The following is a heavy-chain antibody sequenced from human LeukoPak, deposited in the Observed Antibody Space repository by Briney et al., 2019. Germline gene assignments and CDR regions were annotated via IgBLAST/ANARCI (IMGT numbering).Heavy chain of an antibody. J-gene: IGHJ4*02. Sequence: SVKVSCKASGGTFSSYAISWVRQAPGQGLEWMGRIIPILGIANYAQKFQGRVTITADKSTSTAYMELSSLRSEDTAVYYCASDAVAHYYDSSGYYFDYWGQGTLVTVSS. CDR3: ASDAVAHYYDSSGYYFDY. V-gene: IGHV1-69*04. CDR1: GGTFSSYA. CDR2: IIPILGIA. D-gene: IGHD3-22*01.